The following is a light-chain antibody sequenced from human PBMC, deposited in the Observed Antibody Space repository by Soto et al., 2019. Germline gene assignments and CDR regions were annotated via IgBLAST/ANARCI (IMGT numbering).Light chain of an antibody. Sequence: EMVMTQSPGTLSLTPGERATLSCRASQSVSSTYLAWYQHKLGQAPRLLIYGASIKASGIPDRFSGSGSGTDFTLTISRLEPEDFAVYYCQQYGSSPRSFGQGTKV. J-gene: IGKJ1*01. V-gene: IGKV3-20*01. CDR1: QSVSSTY. CDR2: GAS. CDR3: QQYGSSPRS.